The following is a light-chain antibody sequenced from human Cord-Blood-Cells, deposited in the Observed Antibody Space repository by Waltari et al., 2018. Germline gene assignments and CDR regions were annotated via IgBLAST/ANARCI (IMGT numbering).Light chain of an antibody. J-gene: IGLJ3*02. V-gene: IGLV1-40*01. CDR2: VNS. CDR1: RSKTGVGTE. Sequence: QSVLPPPPSVSEAPGKSVTLTLTLSRSKTGVGTELHRYQQIPGTAPKLLIYVNSNRPSGVPDRFSGSKSGTSASLAITGLQAEDEADYYCQSYDSSLSGWVFGGGTKLTVL. CDR3: QSYDSSLSGWV.